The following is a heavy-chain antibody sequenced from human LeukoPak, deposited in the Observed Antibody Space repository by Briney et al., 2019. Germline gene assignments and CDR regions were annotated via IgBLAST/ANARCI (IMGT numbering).Heavy chain of an antibody. CDR2: ISGSGISI. CDR1: GFTFSSYA. J-gene: IGHJ4*02. D-gene: IGHD6-19*01. Sequence: PGGSLRLSCAASGFTFSSYAMTWVRQAPGKGLEWVSAISGSGISIYYADSVKGRFTISRDNSKNTLYLQMNSLRVEDTAVYYCAKDSSGWSKDYWGQGTLVTVSS. V-gene: IGHV3-23*01. CDR3: AKDSSGWSKDY.